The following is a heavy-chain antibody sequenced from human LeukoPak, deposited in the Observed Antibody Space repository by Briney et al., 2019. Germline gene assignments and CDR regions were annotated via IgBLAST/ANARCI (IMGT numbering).Heavy chain of an antibody. J-gene: IGHJ6*03. CDR2: ISWNSGSI. Sequence: HPGGSLRLSCAASGFTFDDYAMHWVRQAPGKGLEWVSGISWNSGSIGYADSVKGRFTISRDNAKNSLYLQMNSLRAEDTAVYYCARVWRGYMDVWGKGTTVTVSS. D-gene: IGHD3-10*01. CDR3: ARVWRGYMDV. CDR1: GFTFDDYA. V-gene: IGHV3-9*01.